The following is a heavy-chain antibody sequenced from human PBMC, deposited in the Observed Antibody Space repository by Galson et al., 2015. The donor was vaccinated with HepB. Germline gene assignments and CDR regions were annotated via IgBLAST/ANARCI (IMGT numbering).Heavy chain of an antibody. V-gene: IGHV6-1*01. Sequence: CAISGASVSRDTVGWNWIRQSPSRGLEWLGRTYHRSKWHSDYAISLKNRIIINADSSTNQFFLQLNSVTPEDTAVYYCTRVAHLGRGMNVWGQGTTVTV. CDR3: TRVAHLGRGMNV. J-gene: IGHJ6*02. CDR2: TYHRSKWHS. D-gene: IGHD3-10*01. CDR1: GASVSRDTVG.